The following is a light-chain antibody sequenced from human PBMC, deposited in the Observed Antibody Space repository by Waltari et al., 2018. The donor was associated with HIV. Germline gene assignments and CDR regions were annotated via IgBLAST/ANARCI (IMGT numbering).Light chain of an antibody. CDR2: TAS. CDR1: QSISTS. Sequence: TQSPSSLSASVGDRVTISCRTSQSISTSLHWYQQKRGKAPELLIHTASTLQTGVPSRFSGSGSGTDFTLTISSLQVEDFATYYCQQSYNYPLTFGPGTTVDIK. J-gene: IGKJ3*01. CDR3: QQSYNYPLT. V-gene: IGKV1-39*01.